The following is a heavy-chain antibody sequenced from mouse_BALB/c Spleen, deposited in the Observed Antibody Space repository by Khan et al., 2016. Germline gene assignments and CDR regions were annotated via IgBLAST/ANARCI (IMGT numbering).Heavy chain of an antibody. Sequence: QVQLQQPGAELARPGASVKMSCKASGYTFTTYTMQWVKQRPGQGLEWIGYINPSSNYSNYNQKFKDKATLTAAKSSSTAYMQLSSLTSEDSAVYYCARGDGNNAYWGQGTLVTVSA. J-gene: IGHJ3*01. CDR1: GYTFTTYT. CDR2: INPSSNYS. CDR3: ARGDGNNAY. V-gene: IGHV1-4*01. D-gene: IGHD2-1*01.